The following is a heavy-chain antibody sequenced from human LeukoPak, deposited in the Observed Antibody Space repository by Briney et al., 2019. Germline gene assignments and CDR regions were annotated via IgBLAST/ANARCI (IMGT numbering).Heavy chain of an antibody. D-gene: IGHD1-7*01. CDR2: IIPILGIA. CDR3: ARGGELAKVGDY. V-gene: IGHV1-69*04. CDR1: GGTFSSYA. J-gene: IGHJ4*02. Sequence: ASVRVSCKASGGTFSSYAISWVRQAPGQGLEWMGRIIPILGIANYAQKFQGRVTITADKSTSTAYMELSSLRSEDTAVYYCARGGELAKVGDYWGQGTLVTVSS.